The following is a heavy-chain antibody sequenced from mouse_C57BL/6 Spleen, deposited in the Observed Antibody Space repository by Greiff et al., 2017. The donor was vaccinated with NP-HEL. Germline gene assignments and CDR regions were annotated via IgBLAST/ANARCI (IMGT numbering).Heavy chain of an antibody. J-gene: IGHJ3*01. CDR3: ARDEGYDGYPFAY. CDR1: GFTFSDYY. V-gene: IGHV5-16*01. D-gene: IGHD2-3*01. CDR2: INYDGSST. Sequence: EVQLQQSEGGLVQPGSSMKLSCTASGFTFSDYYMAWVRQVPEKGLEWVANINYDGSSTYYLDSLKSRFIISRDNAKNILYLQMSSLKSEDTATYYCARDEGYDGYPFAYWGQGTLVTVSA.